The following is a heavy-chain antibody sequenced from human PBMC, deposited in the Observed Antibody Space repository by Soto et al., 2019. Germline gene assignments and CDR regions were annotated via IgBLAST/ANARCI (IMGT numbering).Heavy chain of an antibody. CDR1: GFTFRNYD. CDR3: ARTDRDFYGLDV. CDR2: ISAAGDT. V-gene: IGHV3-13*01. J-gene: IGHJ6*02. Sequence: EVQLVESGGGLVQPGGSLRLSCEASGFTFRNYDMHWVRQGTGKGLEWVSGISAAGDTDYADSVEGRFTISRENAQNSFFLQMNGLRVGDTAVYYCARTDRDFYGLDVWGQGTTVIVSS.